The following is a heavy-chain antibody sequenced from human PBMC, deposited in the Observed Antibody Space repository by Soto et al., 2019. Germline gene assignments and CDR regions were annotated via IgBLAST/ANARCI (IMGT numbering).Heavy chain of an antibody. Sequence: GGSLRLSCAASRFTFSNYAMHWVRQAPGKGLEYVSAISSSGSTTYYADSVKGRFTISRDNSKNTLYLQMGSLSAEDMAVYYYETSKYYYDSSGQNLFDPWGQGTLVNVSS. CDR3: ETSKYYYDSSGQNLFDP. CDR2: ISSSGSTT. CDR1: RFTFSNYA. V-gene: IGHV3-64*02. D-gene: IGHD3-22*01. J-gene: IGHJ5*02.